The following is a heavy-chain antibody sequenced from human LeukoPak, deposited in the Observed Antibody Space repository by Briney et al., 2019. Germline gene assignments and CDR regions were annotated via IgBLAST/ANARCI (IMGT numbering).Heavy chain of an antibody. Sequence: GASVKVSCKASGYTFTNYGISWVRQAPGQGLEWMGWINPNSGGTNYAQKFQGRVTMTRDTSISTAYMELSRLRSDDTAVYYCARAYSSGWFYYFDYWGQGTLVTVSS. CDR2: INPNSGGT. V-gene: IGHV1-2*02. CDR3: ARAYSSGWFYYFDY. CDR1: GYTFTNYG. D-gene: IGHD6-19*01. J-gene: IGHJ4*02.